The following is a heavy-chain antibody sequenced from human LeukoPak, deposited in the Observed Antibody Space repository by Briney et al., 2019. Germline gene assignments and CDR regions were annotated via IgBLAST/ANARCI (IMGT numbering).Heavy chain of an antibody. D-gene: IGHD6-6*01. V-gene: IGHV5-51*01. CDR2: IYPGDSDT. CDR1: GYSFTSYW. J-gene: IGHJ6*03. CDR3: ARHKESPEYSSSSARLVWYYYYYMDV. Sequence: GESLKISCKGSGYSFTSYWIGWVRQMPGKGLEWMGIIYPGDSDTRYSPSFQGQVTISADKSISTAYLQWSSLKASDTAMYYCARHKESPEYSSSSARLVWYYYYYMDVWGKGTTVTVSS.